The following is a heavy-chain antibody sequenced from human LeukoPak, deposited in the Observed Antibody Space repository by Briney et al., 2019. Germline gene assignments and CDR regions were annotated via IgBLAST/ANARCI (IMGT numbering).Heavy chain of an antibody. Sequence: SETLSLTCTVSGGSISSYYWSWIRQPPGKGLEWIGYIYYSGSTNYNPSLKSRVTISVDTSKNQFSLKLSSVTAADTAVYYCARRTEGDDIWGQGTMVTVSS. CDR3: ARRTEGDDI. CDR1: GGSISSYY. CDR2: IYYSGST. V-gene: IGHV4-59*08. J-gene: IGHJ3*02. D-gene: IGHD3-16*01.